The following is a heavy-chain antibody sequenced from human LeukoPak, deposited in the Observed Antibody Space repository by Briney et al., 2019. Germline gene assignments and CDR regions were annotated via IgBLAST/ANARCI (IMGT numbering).Heavy chain of an antibody. V-gene: IGHV1-2*02. CDR1: GYTFTDYY. Sequence: ASVKVSCKASGYTFTDYYIHGVRQAPGQGLEWMAWIDPNSGATNYAQKFQGRITMTRDTSISTAYMELRRLRSDDTAVYYCARGSGWFDQDAFDIWGQGTMVTVSS. J-gene: IGHJ3*02. D-gene: IGHD6-19*01. CDR2: IDPNSGAT. CDR3: ARGSGWFDQDAFDI.